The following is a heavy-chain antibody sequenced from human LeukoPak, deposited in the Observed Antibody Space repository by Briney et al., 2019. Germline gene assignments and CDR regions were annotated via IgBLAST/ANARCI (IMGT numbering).Heavy chain of an antibody. CDR2: ISGVGGST. D-gene: IGHD1-26*01. J-gene: IGHJ4*02. CDR1: GFTLTSFS. Sequence: GGSLRPSCAASGFTLTSFSMNWVRPAPEEGLGWVSFISGVGGSTNHADSVTGRFTISRDNSKNSLYLQMNSLRTEDTALYCCAFPFHSGSYYAFDYWGEGTLVTDSS. V-gene: IGHV3-43*02. CDR3: AFPFHSGSYYAFDY.